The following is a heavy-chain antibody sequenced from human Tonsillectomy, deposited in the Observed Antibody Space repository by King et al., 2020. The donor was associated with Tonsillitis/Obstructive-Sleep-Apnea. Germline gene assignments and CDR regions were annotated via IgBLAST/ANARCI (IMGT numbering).Heavy chain of an antibody. CDR3: AKDLLRYPYYYYMDV. Sequence: VQLVESGGGLVQPGRSLRLSCAASGFTFDDYAMHWVRQAPGKGLEWVSGISWNTGSIGYADSVKGRFTISRDNAKNSLYLQMNSLRAEDTALYYCAKDLLRYPYYYYMDVWGKGTPVTVSS. V-gene: IGHV3-9*01. CDR2: ISWNTGSI. D-gene: IGHD1-26*01. J-gene: IGHJ6*03. CDR1: GFTFDDYA.